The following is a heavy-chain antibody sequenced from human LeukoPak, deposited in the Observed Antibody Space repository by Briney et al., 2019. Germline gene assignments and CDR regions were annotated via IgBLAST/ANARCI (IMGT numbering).Heavy chain of an antibody. V-gene: IGHV4-39*01. D-gene: IGHD3-10*01. CDR1: GGSISNNNYY. CDR2: IYYSGST. Sequence: PSETLSLTCTVSGGSISNNNYYWGWIRQPPGKALEWIGSIYYSGSTLHNPSLMSRVTMSVGTSKNQFTLKLSSVTAADTAVYYCATHGGDGPGSSNFDYWGQGTLVTVSS. J-gene: IGHJ4*02. CDR3: ATHGGDGPGSSNFDY.